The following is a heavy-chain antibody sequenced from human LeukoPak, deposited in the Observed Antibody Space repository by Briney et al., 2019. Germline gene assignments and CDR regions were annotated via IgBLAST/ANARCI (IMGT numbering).Heavy chain of an antibody. CDR3: AGMRITTPTVRTLDY. CDR2: IYYTGST. J-gene: IGHJ4*02. CDR1: GVSMSTYC. D-gene: IGHD1-14*01. V-gene: IGHV4-59*01. Sequence: PSETLSLTCTVSGVSMSTYCWTWIRQPPGKGLEWIGFIYYTGSTNYNPSLKSRVTISVDTSKNQFSLKLSSVTAADTAVYYCAGMRITTPTVRTLDYWGQGTLVTVSS.